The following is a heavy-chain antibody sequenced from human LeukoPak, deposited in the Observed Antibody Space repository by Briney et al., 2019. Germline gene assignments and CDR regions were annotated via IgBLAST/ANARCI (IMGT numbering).Heavy chain of an antibody. CDR3: ARDRGGRWLQWVGDDY. Sequence: ASVKVSCKASGYTFTGYYMHWVRQAPGQGLEWMGWINPNSGGTNYAQKFQGRVTMTRDTSISTAYTELSRLRSDDTAVYYCARDRGGRWLQWVGDDYWGQGTLVTVSS. V-gene: IGHV1-2*02. D-gene: IGHD5-24*01. J-gene: IGHJ4*02. CDR2: INPNSGGT. CDR1: GYTFTGYY.